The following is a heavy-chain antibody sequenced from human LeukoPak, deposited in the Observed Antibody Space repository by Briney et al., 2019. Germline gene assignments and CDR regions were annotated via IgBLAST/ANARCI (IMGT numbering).Heavy chain of an antibody. D-gene: IGHD3-22*01. CDR2: ISGSGGST. Sequence: PGGSLRLSCAASGFTFSSYAMSWVRQAPGKRLEWVSAISGSGGSTYYADSVKGRFTISRDNSKNTLYLQMNSLRAEDTAVYYCAKAAGSSGYYLRFDYWGQGTLVTVSS. V-gene: IGHV3-23*01. CDR3: AKAAGSSGYYLRFDY. J-gene: IGHJ4*02. CDR1: GFTFSSYA.